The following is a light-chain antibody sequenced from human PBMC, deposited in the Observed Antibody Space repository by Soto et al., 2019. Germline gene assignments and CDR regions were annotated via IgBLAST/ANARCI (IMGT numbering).Light chain of an antibody. J-gene: IGKJ1*01. CDR1: QNINTY. CDR2: DAA. CDR3: QHYNSYSEP. V-gene: IGKV1-39*01. Sequence: EIQMTQTPYSRSAAVVDRVTSAWLASQNINTYLNWYQQKPGKAPKLLIFDAASLQNGVPSRFSGGGSRTDFTLTITSLQPEDFATYYCQHYNSYSEPFGQGTKVAIK.